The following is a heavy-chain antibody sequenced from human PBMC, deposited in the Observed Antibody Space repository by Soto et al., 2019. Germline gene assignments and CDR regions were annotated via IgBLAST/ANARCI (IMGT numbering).Heavy chain of an antibody. CDR1: GGSISSGDYY. CDR2: IYYSGST. D-gene: IGHD1-7*01. V-gene: IGHV4-30-4*01. J-gene: IGHJ5*02. CDR3: ARGLELVNGFDP. Sequence: QVQLQESGPGLVKPSQTLSLTCTVSGGSISSGDYYWSWIRQPPGKGLEWIGYIYYSGSTYCNPYLKSRVTISVDTSKNQCSLKLSSVTAADTAVYYCARGLELVNGFDPWGQGTLVTVSS.